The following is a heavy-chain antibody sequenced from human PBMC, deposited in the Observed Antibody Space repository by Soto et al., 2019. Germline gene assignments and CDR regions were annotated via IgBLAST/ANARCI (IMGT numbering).Heavy chain of an antibody. CDR1: GYTFTTYG. V-gene: IGHV1-18*01. CDR3: AREVEPRVGEYDY. CDR2: ISGYNGNR. J-gene: IGHJ4*02. Sequence: QVQLVQSGAEVKKPGASVKVSCKASGYTFTTYGISWMRQAPGQGLEWMGWISGYNGNRNYAENLQGRVTVTTDTSTSTAYMELRNLRSDHTAVYYCAREVEPRVGEYDYWGQGTLVIVSS. D-gene: IGHD2-2*01.